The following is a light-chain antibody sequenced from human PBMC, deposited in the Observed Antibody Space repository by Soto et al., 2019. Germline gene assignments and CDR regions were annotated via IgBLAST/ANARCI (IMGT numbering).Light chain of an antibody. CDR2: AAS. CDR3: QKYSSVPV. Sequence: DIQMTQSPTSLSASVGDRVTITCRASQGIRNFVAWYQQKPGKPPKLLIYAASTLQSGVSSRFSGSGSATDFTLTINSLQPEDVATYSCQKYSSVPVFGPGTKVEI. CDR1: QGIRNF. J-gene: IGKJ3*01. V-gene: IGKV1-27*01.